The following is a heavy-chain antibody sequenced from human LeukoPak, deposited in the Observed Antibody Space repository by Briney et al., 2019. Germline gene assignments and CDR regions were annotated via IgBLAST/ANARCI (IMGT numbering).Heavy chain of an antibody. CDR1: GGTFSSYA. D-gene: IGHD6-19*01. V-gene: IGHV1-69*13. CDR3: AGVGYSSSFPGLGDYYYYYGMDV. J-gene: IGHJ6*04. CDR2: IIPIFGTA. Sequence: SVKVSCKASGGTFSSYAISWVRQAPGQGLEWMGGIIPIFGTASYAQKFQGRVTITADESTSTAYMELSSLRSEDTAVYYCAGVGYSSSFPGLGDYYYYYGMDVWGKGTTVTASP.